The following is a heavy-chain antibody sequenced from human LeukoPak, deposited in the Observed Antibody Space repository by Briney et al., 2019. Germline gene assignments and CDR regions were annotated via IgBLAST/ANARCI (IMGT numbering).Heavy chain of an antibody. Sequence: SETLSLTCAVYGGSFSGYYWSWIRQPPGKGLEWIGEINHSGSTNYNPSLKSRVTISVDTSKNQFSLKLSSVTAADTAVYYCARLSYKYCDILTGYPKYYFYGMDVWGQGTTVTVSS. CDR2: INHSGST. D-gene: IGHD3-9*01. CDR3: ARLSYKYCDILTGYPKYYFYGMDV. CDR1: GGSFSGYY. J-gene: IGHJ6*02. V-gene: IGHV4-34*01.